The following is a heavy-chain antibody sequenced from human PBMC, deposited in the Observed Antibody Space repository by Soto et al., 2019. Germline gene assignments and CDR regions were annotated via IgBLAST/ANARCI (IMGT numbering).Heavy chain of an antibody. V-gene: IGHV3-7*03. CDR3: AADYYDSSGYYESSDY. D-gene: IGHD3-22*01. CDR2: IKQDGSEK. J-gene: IGHJ4*02. Sequence: GGSLRLSCAASGFTFSSYWMSWVRQAPGKGLEWVANIKQDGSEKYYVDSVKGRFTISRGNAKNSLYLQMNSLRAEDTAVYYCAADYYDSSGYYESSDYWGQGTLVTVSS. CDR1: GFTFSSYW.